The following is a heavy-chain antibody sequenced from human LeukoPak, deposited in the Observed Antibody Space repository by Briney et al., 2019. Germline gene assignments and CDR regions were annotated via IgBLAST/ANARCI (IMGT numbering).Heavy chain of an antibody. CDR2: IYTSGST. D-gene: IGHD5-18*01. J-gene: IGHJ6*03. Sequence: SETLSLTCTVSGGSISSGSYYWSWIRQPAGKGLEWIGRIYTSGSTNYNPSLKSRVTISVDTSKNQFSLKLSSVTAADTAVYYCARVGTPMVTIVAPYYMDVWGKGTTVTVSS. CDR3: ARVGTPMVTIVAPYYMDV. V-gene: IGHV4-61*02. CDR1: GGSISSGSYY.